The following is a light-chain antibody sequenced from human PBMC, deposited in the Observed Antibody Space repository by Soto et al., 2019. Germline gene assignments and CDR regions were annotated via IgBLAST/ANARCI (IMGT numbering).Light chain of an antibody. Sequence: QSVLTQPPSASGTPGQRVTISCSGSSSNIGTYRVSWYQHFPGTAPRLLIYSDNQRPSGVPDRFSASKSGASASLAISGLQSEDEAYFYCAAWDDSLHGWVFGTGTKGTVL. CDR1: SSNIGTYR. CDR3: AAWDDSLHGWV. CDR2: SDN. J-gene: IGLJ1*01. V-gene: IGLV1-44*01.